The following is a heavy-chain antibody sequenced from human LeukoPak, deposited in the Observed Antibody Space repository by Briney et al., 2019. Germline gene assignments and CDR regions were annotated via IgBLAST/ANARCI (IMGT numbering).Heavy chain of an antibody. D-gene: IGHD1-1*01. J-gene: IGHJ5*02. Sequence: PSETLSLTCAVYGGSFSGYYWSWIRQPPGKGLEWIGEINHSGSTNYNPSLKSRVTISVDTSKNQFSLKLSPVTAADTAVYYCARVCLYNWNDGGWFDPWGQGTLVTVSS. CDR2: INHSGST. CDR3: ARVCLYNWNDGGWFDP. V-gene: IGHV4-34*01. CDR1: GGSFSGYY.